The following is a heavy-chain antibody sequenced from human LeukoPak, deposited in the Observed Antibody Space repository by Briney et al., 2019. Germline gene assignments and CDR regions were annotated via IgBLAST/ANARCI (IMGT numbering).Heavy chain of an antibody. V-gene: IGHV1-18*01. CDR3: ARDLSGSLNLNDY. CDR1: GYAFTSYG. J-gene: IGHJ4*02. D-gene: IGHD1-26*01. Sequence: ASVEVSCKASGYAFTSYGISWVRQAPGQGLEWMGWISGYNGKTYYARQLQARVTMTTDTSTTTAYMELRSLRSDDTAVYYCARDLSGSLNLNDYWGQGTLVTVSS. CDR2: ISGYNGKT.